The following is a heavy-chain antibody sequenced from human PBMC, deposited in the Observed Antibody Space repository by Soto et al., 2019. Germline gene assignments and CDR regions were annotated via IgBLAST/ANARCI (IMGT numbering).Heavy chain of an antibody. CDR3: AREDRDRDTGVVPADIGGLDA. D-gene: IGHD2-2*01. CDR2: SIPSFGIA. Sequence: QVQLVQSGADVKKPGSSVKVSCKASGGTFIIYGITWVRQAPGHGLEWIGGSIPSFGIARYAPKFQGRVTITADESTSTAYMELSSLRSDDTAVYYWAREDRDRDTGVVPADIGGLDAWGKGTTVTVSS. J-gene: IGHJ6*04. V-gene: IGHV1-69*12. CDR1: GGTFIIYG.